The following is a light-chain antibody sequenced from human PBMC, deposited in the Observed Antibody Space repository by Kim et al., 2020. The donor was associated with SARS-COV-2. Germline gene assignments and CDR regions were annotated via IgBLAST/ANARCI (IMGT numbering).Light chain of an antibody. CDR1: QSLVHSDGNTY. Sequence: DVVLTQSPLSLPVTLGQPASISCRSSQSLVHSDGNTYLNWFQQRPGQSPRRLIYKVSTRASGVSDRFSGSGSGTDFTLKISRVEAEDVGAYYCMEGQHKIFGQGTKLEI. CDR2: KVS. V-gene: IGKV2-30*02. J-gene: IGKJ2*01. CDR3: MEGQHKI.